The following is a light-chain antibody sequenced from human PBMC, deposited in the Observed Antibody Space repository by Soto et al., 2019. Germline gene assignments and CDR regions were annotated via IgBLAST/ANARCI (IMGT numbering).Light chain of an antibody. J-gene: IGLJ1*01. V-gene: IGLV2-8*01. CDR2: EVN. CDR3: SSYAGSSNV. Sequence: QSVLTQPPSASGSPGQSVAICCTGTSSDVGGYNYVSWYQQHPGKAPKLMIYEVNKRPSGVPDRFSGSKSGNTASLTVSGLQDEDEADYYCSSYAGSSNVFGTGTKVTVL. CDR1: SSDVGGYNY.